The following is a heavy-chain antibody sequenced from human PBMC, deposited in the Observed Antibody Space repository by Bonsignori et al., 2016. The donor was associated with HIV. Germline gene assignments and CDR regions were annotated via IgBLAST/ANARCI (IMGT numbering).Heavy chain of an antibody. CDR3: ARMGPMYFGPHAYKGSDI. J-gene: IGHJ3*02. Sequence: WIRQPPGKGLEWIGEIDLGGNTNYSPSLKSRVTMSVDTSKNQFSLKLTSVTAADTAVYYCARMGPMYFGPHAYKGSDIWGQGTLVTVSS. V-gene: IGHV4-34*01. CDR2: IDLGGNT. D-gene: IGHD3-16*01.